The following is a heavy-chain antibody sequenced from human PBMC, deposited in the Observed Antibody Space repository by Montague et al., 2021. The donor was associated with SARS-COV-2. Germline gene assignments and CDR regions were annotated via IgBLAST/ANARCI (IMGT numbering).Heavy chain of an antibody. Sequence: LRLSCAASGFNFISYDMNWVRQAPGKGLEWVSSISSSSTYIHYADSVKGRVTISRDNAKNLVFLQMNSLRAEDTAVYYCARDYTNFDAFDIWGQGTTVTVSA. CDR3: ARDYTNFDAFDI. CDR1: GFNFISYD. D-gene: IGHD2-8*01. CDR2: ISSSSTYI. V-gene: IGHV3-21*01. J-gene: IGHJ3*02.